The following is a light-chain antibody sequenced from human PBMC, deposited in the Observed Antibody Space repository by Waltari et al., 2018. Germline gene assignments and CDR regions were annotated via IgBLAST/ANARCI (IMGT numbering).Light chain of an antibody. V-gene: IGLV1-40*01. CDR2: GST. J-gene: IGLJ3*02. CDR1: GSNIGAGFD. CDR3: QSYDTSLSVV. Sequence: QSVLTQAPSMSGAPGQRVTISCTGSGSNIGAGFDVHWYQQLPRAAPKLLIYGSTSRPLGVPDRFFGSTSGTSASLVIIGLQPEDEAVYYCQSYDTSLSVVCGGGTKLTVL.